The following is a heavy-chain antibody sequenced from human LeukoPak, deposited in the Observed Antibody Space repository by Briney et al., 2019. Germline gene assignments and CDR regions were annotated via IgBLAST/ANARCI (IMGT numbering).Heavy chain of an antibody. D-gene: IGHD3-10*02. Sequence: HAGGSLRLSCSASGFTFSTYWMSWVRQAPGKGLEWVANMRRDGNEIYYLDSVRGRFTISRDNAKNSLYLQMNSLRAEDTAVYYCVRLCWGNQLAGFDSWGQGTLVTVSS. CDR2: MRRDGNEI. V-gene: IGHV3-7*01. CDR1: GFTFSTYW. J-gene: IGHJ4*02. CDR3: VRLCWGNQLAGFDS.